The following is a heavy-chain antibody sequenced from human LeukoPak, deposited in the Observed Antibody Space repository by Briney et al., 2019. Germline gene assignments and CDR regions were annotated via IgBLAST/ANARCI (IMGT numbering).Heavy chain of an antibody. CDR2: IYYSGST. D-gene: IGHD3-10*01. J-gene: IGHJ4*02. CDR1: GGSISSGDYY. CDR3: ARWFYYGSGRRQFDY. Sequence: SQTLSLTCTVSGGSISSGDYYWNWIRQPPGKGLEWIGYIYYSGSTSYNPSLKSRVTISMDTSKNQFSLKLSSVTAADTAVYYCARWFYYGSGRRQFDYWGQGTLVTVSS. V-gene: IGHV4-30-4*01.